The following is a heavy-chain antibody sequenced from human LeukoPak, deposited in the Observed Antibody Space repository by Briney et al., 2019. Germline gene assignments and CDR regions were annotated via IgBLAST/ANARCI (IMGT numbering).Heavy chain of an antibody. Sequence: GRSLRLSCAVSGFTFSSYWMHWVRQAPGQGLVWVSRINRDGSSTSYSDSVKGRFTISRDNAKNTLYLQMNSRRAEDTAVYYCAREGITMVRGVIMRYYFDYWGQGTLVTVSS. D-gene: IGHD3-10*01. CDR2: INRDGSST. J-gene: IGHJ4*02. CDR1: GFTFSSYW. CDR3: AREGITMVRGVIMRYYFDY. V-gene: IGHV3-74*01.